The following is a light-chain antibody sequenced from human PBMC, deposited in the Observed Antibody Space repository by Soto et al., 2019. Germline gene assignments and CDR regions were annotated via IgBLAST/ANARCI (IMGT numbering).Light chain of an antibody. J-gene: IGLJ2*01. CDR1: SGHSSYA. V-gene: IGLV4-69*01. Sequence: QPVLTQSPSASASLGASVKLTCTLSSGHSSYAIAWHQQQPEKGPRYLMKLNSDGSHSKGDEIPDRFSGSSSGAERYLTISSLQSEDEADYYCQTWGTGIVVFGGGTQLTVL. CDR3: QTWGTGIVV. CDR2: LNSDGSH.